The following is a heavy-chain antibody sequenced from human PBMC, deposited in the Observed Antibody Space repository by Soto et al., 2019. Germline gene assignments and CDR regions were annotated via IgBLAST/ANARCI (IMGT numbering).Heavy chain of an antibody. V-gene: IGHV3-73*01. D-gene: IGHD1-26*01. CDR1: GFTFSGSA. CDR2: IRSKANSYAT. CDR3: TSAPGGKRDY. J-gene: IGHJ4*02. Sequence: EVQLVESGGGLVQPGGSLKLSCAASGFTFSGSAMHWVRQASGKGLEWVGRIRSKANSYATAYAASVKGRFTISRDDSKNTAYLQMNSLKTEDTAVYYCTSAPGGKRDYWGQGTLVTVSS.